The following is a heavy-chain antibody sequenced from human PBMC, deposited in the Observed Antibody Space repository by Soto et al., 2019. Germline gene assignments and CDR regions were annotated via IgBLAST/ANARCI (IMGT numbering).Heavy chain of an antibody. J-gene: IGHJ4*02. CDR2: TSYDASLK. CDR1: GFTFSRNG. V-gene: IGHV3-30*18. D-gene: IGHD2-15*01. Sequence: VQLVESGGGVVQPGRSLRLSCAASGFTFSRNGMHWVRHAPGKGLERVAFTSYDASLKNHVESVKGRFAISRDNSKKKLYLHMSSQRAEDTAVYYCAKEGRSASFDYWGQGTLVTVSS. CDR3: AKEGRSASFDY.